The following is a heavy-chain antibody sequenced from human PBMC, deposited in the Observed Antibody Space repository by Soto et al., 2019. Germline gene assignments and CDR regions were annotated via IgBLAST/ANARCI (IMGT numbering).Heavy chain of an antibody. CDR2: IYYSGST. CDR3: ARSCSSTSCYPYFDY. Sequence: TLSLTCTVSGGSISSSSYYWGWIRQPPGKGLEWIGSIYYSGSTYYNPSLKSRVTISVDTSKNQFSLKLSSVTAADTAVYYCARSCSSTSCYPYFDYWGQGTLVTVSS. D-gene: IGHD2-2*01. CDR1: GGSISSSSYY. V-gene: IGHV4-39*01. J-gene: IGHJ4*02.